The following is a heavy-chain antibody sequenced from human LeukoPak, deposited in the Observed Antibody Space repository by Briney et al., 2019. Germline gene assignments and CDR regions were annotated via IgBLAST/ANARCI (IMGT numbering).Heavy chain of an antibody. D-gene: IGHD1-26*01. CDR3: ARESGSYFFDY. J-gene: IGHJ4*02. V-gene: IGHV3-48*03. CDR2: ISTSGSTM. CDR1: GFTFSYYE. Sequence: QPGGSLRLSCAASGFTFSYYEMTWVRQAPGKGLEWVLYISTSGSTMYYTDSVKGRFTISRDNAKNSLYLQMNSLRAEDTALYYCARESGSYFFDYWGQGTLVTVSS.